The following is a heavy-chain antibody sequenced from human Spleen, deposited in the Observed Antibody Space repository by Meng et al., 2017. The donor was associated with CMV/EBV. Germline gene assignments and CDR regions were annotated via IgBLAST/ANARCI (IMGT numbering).Heavy chain of an antibody. Sequence: SETLSLTCTVSGYSINSGYYWGWIRQPPGKGLEWIGNIFHSGNTNYNPSLKSRVTISVDTSKNQFSLKLSSVTAADTAVYYCARVEHYGMDVWGQGTTVTVSS. CDR2: IFHSGNT. CDR1: GYSINSGYY. J-gene: IGHJ6*02. CDR3: ARVEHYGMDV. V-gene: IGHV4-38-2*02.